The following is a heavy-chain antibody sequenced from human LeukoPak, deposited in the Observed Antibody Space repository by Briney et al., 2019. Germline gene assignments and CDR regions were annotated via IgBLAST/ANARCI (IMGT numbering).Heavy chain of an antibody. CDR3: ARDRLYYDISTGYIPLDY. V-gene: IGHV3-7*01. CDR1: GFPFRDYW. Sequence: GGSLRLSCAASGFPFRDYWMTWVRQAPGKGLEWVANIKQDGREKFYLDSVKGRFTISRDDTKNSLYLQMSRLRVEDTAVYFCARDRLYYDISTGYIPLDYWGLGTLVSVSS. J-gene: IGHJ4*02. CDR2: IKQDGREK. D-gene: IGHD3-9*01.